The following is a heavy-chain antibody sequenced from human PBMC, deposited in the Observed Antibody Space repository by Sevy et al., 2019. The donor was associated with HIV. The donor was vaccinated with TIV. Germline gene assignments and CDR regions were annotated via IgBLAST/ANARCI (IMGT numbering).Heavy chain of an antibody. D-gene: IGHD3-22*01. Sequence: GGSLRLSCAASGFTFSSYAMSWVRQAPGKGLEWVSTISSSGGSTYYADSVKGRFTISRDNAKTSLYLQMNSLRAEDMAVYYCARANLDSSGSYDAFDIWGQGTMVTVSS. J-gene: IGHJ3*02. CDR1: GFTFSSYA. V-gene: IGHV3-23*01. CDR3: ARANLDSSGSYDAFDI. CDR2: ISSSGGST.